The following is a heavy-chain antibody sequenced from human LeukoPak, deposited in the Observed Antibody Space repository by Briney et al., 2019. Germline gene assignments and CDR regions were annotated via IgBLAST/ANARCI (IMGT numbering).Heavy chain of an antibody. D-gene: IGHD3-10*01. CDR2: ISGDGGST. CDR3: ARAEGLLWFGELWAYFDY. CDR1: GFTFDDYA. V-gene: IGHV3-43*02. Sequence: GGSLRLSCAASGFTFDDYAMHWVRQAPGKGLEWVSLISGDGGSTYYADSVKGRFTISRDNSKNSLYLQMNSLRAEDTAVYYCARAEGLLWFGELWAYFDYWGQGTLVTVSS. J-gene: IGHJ4*02.